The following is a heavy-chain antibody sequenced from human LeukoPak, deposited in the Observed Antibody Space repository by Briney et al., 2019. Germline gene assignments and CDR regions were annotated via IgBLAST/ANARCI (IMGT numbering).Heavy chain of an antibody. V-gene: IGHV4-59*01. D-gene: IGHD3-3*01. J-gene: IGHJ4*02. CDR3: ARSGGRILEWLIDY. Sequence: PSETLSLTCTVSGGSISSYYWSWIRQPPGKGLEWIGYIYYSGSTNYNPSLKSRVTISVDTSKNQFSLKLSSVTAADTAVYYCARSGGRILEWLIDYWGQGTLVTVSS. CDR1: GGSISSYY. CDR2: IYYSGST.